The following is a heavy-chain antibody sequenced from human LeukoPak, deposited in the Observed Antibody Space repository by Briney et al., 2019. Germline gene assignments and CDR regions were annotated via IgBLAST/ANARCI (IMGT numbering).Heavy chain of an antibody. CDR3: ARDPRGGLEGELLSGFDY. CDR1: GGSFSGYY. V-gene: IGHV4-34*01. J-gene: IGHJ4*02. D-gene: IGHD1-26*01. CDR2: INHSGST. Sequence: SSETLSLTCAAYGGSFSGYYWSWIRQPPGEGLEWIGEINHSGSTNYNPSLKSRVTISVDTSKNQFSLKLSSVTAADTAVYYCARDPRGGLEGELLSGFDYWGQGTLVTVSS.